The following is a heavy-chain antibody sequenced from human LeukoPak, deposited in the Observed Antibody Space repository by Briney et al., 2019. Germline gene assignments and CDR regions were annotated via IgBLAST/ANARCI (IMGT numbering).Heavy chain of an antibody. Sequence: PGGSLRLSCAASGFTFSSYAMHWVRQAPGKGLEWVAVISYDGSNKYYADSVKGRFTISRDNAKNTVYLQMNSLRVEDTAVYYCARVGYCSSGICYGMDVWGPGTTVSVSS. J-gene: IGHJ6*02. CDR1: GFTFSSYA. CDR3: ARVGYCSSGICYGMDV. D-gene: IGHD2-2*01. V-gene: IGHV3-30-3*01. CDR2: ISYDGSNK.